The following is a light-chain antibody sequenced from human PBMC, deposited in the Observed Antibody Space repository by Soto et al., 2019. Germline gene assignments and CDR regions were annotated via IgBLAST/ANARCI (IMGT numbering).Light chain of an antibody. CDR3: CSYAGVV. V-gene: IGLV2-23*01. CDR2: EGS. J-gene: IGLJ2*01. CDR1: SSDVGSYNL. Sequence: QSALTQPASVSGSPGQSITISCTGTSSDVGSYNLVSWYQQHPGKAPKLMIYEGSKRPSGVSNRFSGSKSGNTASPTISGLQAEDEADYYCCSYAGVVFGGGTKLTVL.